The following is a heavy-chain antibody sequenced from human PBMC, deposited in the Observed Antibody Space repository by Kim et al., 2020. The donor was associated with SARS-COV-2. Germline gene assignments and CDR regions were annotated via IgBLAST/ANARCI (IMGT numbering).Heavy chain of an antibody. CDR1: GYTFTSYA. CDR3: ARVSVNYGATFDY. Sequence: ASVKVSCKASGYTFTSYAMHRVRQDPGQRLERMGWINAGNGNTKYSQKFQGTVTITRDTAASTAYMELSSLRSEETAVYYCARVSVNYGATFDYWGQGTLVTVSS. V-gene: IGHV1-3*01. D-gene: IGHD3-10*01. CDR2: INAGNGNT. J-gene: IGHJ4*02.